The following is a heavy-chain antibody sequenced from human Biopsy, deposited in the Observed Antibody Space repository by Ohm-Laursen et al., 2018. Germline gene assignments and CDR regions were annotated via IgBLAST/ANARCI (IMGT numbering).Heavy chain of an antibody. CDR2: VYYTGST. Sequence: GTLSLTCTVSGDSISSYYWSWIRQPPGKGLQWIGYVYYTGSTDYNPSLQSRVTISVDTTKNHFSLRLRSVTPADTAIYYCARDRGYYSDRTVPGYFDLWGRGTLVTVSS. V-gene: IGHV4-59*01. J-gene: IGHJ2*01. CDR3: ARDRGYYSDRTVPGYFDL. CDR1: GDSISSYY. D-gene: IGHD3-22*01.